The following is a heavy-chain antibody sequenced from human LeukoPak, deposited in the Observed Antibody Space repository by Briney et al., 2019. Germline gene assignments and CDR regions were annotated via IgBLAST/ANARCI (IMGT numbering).Heavy chain of an antibody. V-gene: IGHV4-59*01. CDR2: MHYNGIS. J-gene: IGHJ4*02. CDR1: GDSISNSY. CDR3: ARAVSASTVYYFDS. Sequence: SGTLSLTCTVSGDSISNSYWNWIRQPPGKGLECIGYMHYNGISNYNPSLKSRVTISLDTSKNQFSLKLSSVTAADTAVYYCARAVSASTVYYFDSWGQGTLVTVST. D-gene: IGHD2-8*01.